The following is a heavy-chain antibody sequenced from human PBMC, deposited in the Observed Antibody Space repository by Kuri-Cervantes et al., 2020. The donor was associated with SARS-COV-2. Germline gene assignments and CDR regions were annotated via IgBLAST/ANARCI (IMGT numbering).Heavy chain of an antibody. CDR1: GYSFTSYW. D-gene: IGHD5-18*01. CDR2: IKQDGSDK. CDR3: ACGYSYGSPFDY. J-gene: IGHJ4*02. Sequence: GESLKISCKGSGYSFTSYWIGWVRQAPGKGLEWVANIKQDGSDKYYVDSVKGRFTISRDNAKNSLYLQMNSLRAEDTAVYYCACGYSYGSPFDYWGQGTLVTVSS. V-gene: IGHV3-7*03.